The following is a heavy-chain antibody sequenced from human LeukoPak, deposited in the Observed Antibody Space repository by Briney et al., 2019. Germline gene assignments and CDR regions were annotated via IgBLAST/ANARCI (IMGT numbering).Heavy chain of an antibody. J-gene: IGHJ4*02. CDR1: GFTFSSYA. Sequence: GGSLRLSCAASGFTFSSYAMSWVRQAPGKGLEWVSAISGSGGSTYYADSVKGRFTISRDNSKNTLYLQMNSLRAEDTAVYYCAEDHGYSYGYSERFFDYWGQGTLVTVSS. V-gene: IGHV3-23*01. D-gene: IGHD5-18*01. CDR3: AEDHGYSYGYSERFFDY. CDR2: ISGSGGST.